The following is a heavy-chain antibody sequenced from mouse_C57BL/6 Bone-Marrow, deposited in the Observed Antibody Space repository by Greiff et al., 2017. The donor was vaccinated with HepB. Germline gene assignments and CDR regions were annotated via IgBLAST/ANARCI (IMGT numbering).Heavy chain of an antibody. Sequence: QVHVKQSGAELVRPGTSVKLSCKASGYTFTSYWMHWVKQRPGQGLEWIGVIDPSDSYTNYNQKFKGKATLTVDTSSSTAYMQLSSLTSEDSAVYYCARWGYPDYWGQGTTLTVSS. CDR3: ARWGYPDY. CDR2: IDPSDSYT. CDR1: GYTFTSYW. D-gene: IGHD2-2*01. V-gene: IGHV1-59*01. J-gene: IGHJ2*01.